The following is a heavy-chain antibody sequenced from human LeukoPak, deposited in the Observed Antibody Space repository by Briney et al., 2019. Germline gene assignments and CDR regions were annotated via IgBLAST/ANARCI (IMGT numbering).Heavy chain of an antibody. CDR2: INSDGSTT. D-gene: IGHD2-15*01. Sequence: PGGSLRLSCAASGFTFSSYWMHWVRQAPGKGLVWVSRINSDGSTTTYADSVKGRFTISRDNAKNTLYLQMNSLRAEDTAVYYCARRSYCSGGSCVHSFDYWGQGTLVTVSS. CDR3: ARRSYCSGGSCVHSFDY. CDR1: GFTFSSYW. V-gene: IGHV3-74*01. J-gene: IGHJ4*02.